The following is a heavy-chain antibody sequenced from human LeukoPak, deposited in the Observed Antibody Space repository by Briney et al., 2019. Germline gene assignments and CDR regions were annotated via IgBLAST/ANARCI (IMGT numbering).Heavy chain of an antibody. CDR2: IYYSGST. V-gene: IGHV4-59*01. D-gene: IGHD2/OR15-2a*01. Sequence: SETLSLTCTVSGGSISSYYWSWIRQPPGKGLEWIGYIYYSGSTNYNPSLKSRVTISVDTSKNQFSLKLSSVTAADTAVYYCAVGNYFYYYYMDVWGKGTTVTVSS. CDR3: AVGNYFYYYYMDV. CDR1: GGSISSYY. J-gene: IGHJ6*03.